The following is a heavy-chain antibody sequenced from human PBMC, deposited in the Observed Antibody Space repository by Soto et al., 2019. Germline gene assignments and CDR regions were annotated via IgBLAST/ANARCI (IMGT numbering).Heavy chain of an antibody. J-gene: IGHJ6*02. V-gene: IGHV5-51*01. CDR2: IFPVDSDT. D-gene: IGHD3-10*01. CDR1: GYRFSSHW. Sequence: PGESLKISCKGSGYRFSSHWIAWVRQVPGKGLEWMGAIFPVDSDTRYSPSFQGQVTISADTSSATAYLQWSSLKASDTAMYYCARSQKESSLYHYYGMDVWGQGTTVTVSS. CDR3: ARSQKESSLYHYYGMDV.